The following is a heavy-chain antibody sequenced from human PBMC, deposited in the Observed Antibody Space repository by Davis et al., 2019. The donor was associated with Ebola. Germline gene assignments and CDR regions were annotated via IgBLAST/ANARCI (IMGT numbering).Heavy chain of an antibody. CDR1: GGTFSSYA. V-gene: IGHV1-69*13. D-gene: IGHD3-10*01. J-gene: IGHJ5*02. Sequence: AASVKVSCKASGGTFSSYAISWVRQAPGQGLEWMGGIIPIFGTANYAQKFQGRVTITADESTSTAYMELSSLRSDDTAVYYCARASTMVRATNWFDPWGQGTLVTVSS. CDR3: ARASTMVRATNWFDP. CDR2: IIPIFGTA.